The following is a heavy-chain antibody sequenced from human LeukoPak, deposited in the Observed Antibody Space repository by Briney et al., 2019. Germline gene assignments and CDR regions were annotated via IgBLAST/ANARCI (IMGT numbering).Heavy chain of an antibody. CDR1: GYTFTSYG. D-gene: IGHD1-1*01. CDR2: ISAYNGNT. J-gene: IGHJ6*02. V-gene: IGHV1-18*01. Sequence: ASVTVSCKSSGYTFTSYGISWVRQAPGQGLEWMGWISAYNGNTNYAQKLQGRVTMTTDTSTSTAYMELRSLRSDDTAVYYCARVRLERRYFYYYCMDVWGQGTTVSVSS. CDR3: ARVRLERRYFYYYCMDV.